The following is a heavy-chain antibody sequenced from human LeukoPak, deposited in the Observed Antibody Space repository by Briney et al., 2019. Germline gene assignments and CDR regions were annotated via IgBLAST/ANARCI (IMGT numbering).Heavy chain of an antibody. J-gene: IGHJ4*02. V-gene: IGHV4-4*07. CDR1: GGFIHTYN. D-gene: IGHD5-18*01. Sequence: SETLSLTCTVSGGFIHTYNWIWIRLPAGKGLEWVGRNNVAGNSYYNPSLKGRVSISVDRPNNRFSLELTSVTAADTAVYYCARDREHSYGSDLDHWGQGILVTVSS. CDR2: NNVAGNS. CDR3: ARDREHSYGSDLDH.